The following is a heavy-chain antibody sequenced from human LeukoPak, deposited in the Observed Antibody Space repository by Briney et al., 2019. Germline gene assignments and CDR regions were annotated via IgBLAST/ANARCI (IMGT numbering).Heavy chain of an antibody. V-gene: IGHV3-9*01. CDR3: AKDHSSGWYLGYFDY. CDR1: GFTFDDYA. Sequence: GGSLRLSCAASGFTFDDYAMHWVRHAPGKGLEWVSGISWNSGSIGYADSVKGRFTISRDNAKNSLYLQMNSLRAEDTALYYCAKDHSSGWYLGYFDYWGQGTLVTVSS. D-gene: IGHD6-19*01. CDR2: ISWNSGSI. J-gene: IGHJ4*02.